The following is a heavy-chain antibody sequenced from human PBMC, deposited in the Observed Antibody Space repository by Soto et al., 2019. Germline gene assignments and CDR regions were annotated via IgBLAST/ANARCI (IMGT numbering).Heavy chain of an antibody. V-gene: IGHV1-18*01. CDR1: GYTFTTYG. CDR2: INGYNGNA. Sequence: QVLLVQSGAEVKKPGASVTVSCKASGYTFTTYGVSWVRQAPGQGLEWLGWINGYNGNAKYAENLQGRVSMTTDTSTSTAYMELRSLRSDDTAVYYCARMGDVPYYYYGMDVWGQWTTVTVSS. D-gene: IGHD3-16*01. J-gene: IGHJ6*02. CDR3: ARMGDVPYYYYGMDV.